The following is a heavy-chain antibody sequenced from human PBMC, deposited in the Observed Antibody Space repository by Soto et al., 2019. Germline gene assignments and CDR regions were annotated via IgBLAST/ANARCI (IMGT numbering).Heavy chain of an antibody. CDR3: VKDGSSGWPYFYDMDV. V-gene: IGHV3-30*18. J-gene: IGHJ6*02. D-gene: IGHD6-19*01. CDR1: GFTFSSYG. CDR2: ISYDGRNK. Sequence: LRLSCAASGFTFSSYGMHWVRQAPGKGLEWVAVISYDGRNKYYADAVKGRFTISRDNSKNTLYLQMSSLRAEDTAVYYCVKDGSSGWPYFYDMDVWGQGTTVTVSS.